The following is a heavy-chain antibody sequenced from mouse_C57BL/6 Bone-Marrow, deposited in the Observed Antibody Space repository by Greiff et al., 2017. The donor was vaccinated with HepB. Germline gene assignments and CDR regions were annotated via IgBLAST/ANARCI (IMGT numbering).Heavy chain of an antibody. V-gene: IGHV3-6*01. CDR1: GYSITSGYY. Sequence: DVKLQESGPGLVKPSQSLSLTCSVTGYSITSGYYWNWIRQFPGNKLEWMGYISYDGSNNYNPSLKNRISITRDTSKNQFFLKLNSLTTEDTATYYCARERLYLYAMDYWGQGTSVTVSS. J-gene: IGHJ4*01. CDR2: ISYDGSN. CDR3: ARERLYLYAMDY. D-gene: IGHD5-1*01.